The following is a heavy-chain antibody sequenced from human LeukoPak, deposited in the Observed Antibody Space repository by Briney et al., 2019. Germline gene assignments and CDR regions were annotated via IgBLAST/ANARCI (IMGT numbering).Heavy chain of an antibody. CDR2: FDPEDGET. CDR1: GYTLSELS. V-gene: IGHV1-24*01. J-gene: IGHJ5*02. D-gene: IGHD3-22*01. Sequence: ASVKVSCKVSGYTLSELSMHWVRQAPEIGLEWMGGFDPEDGETIYAQKFQGRVTMTEDTSTDTAYMELSSLRSEDTAVYYCATDFLYYDSSGYTNWFDPWGQGTLVTVSS. CDR3: ATDFLYYDSSGYTNWFDP.